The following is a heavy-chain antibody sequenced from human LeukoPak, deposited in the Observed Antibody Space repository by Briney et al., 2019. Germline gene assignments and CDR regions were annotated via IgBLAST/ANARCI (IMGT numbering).Heavy chain of an antibody. V-gene: IGHV3-7*03. Sequence: PGGSLRLSCAASGFTFSSYWMSWVRQAPGKGLEWVANIKQDGSEKYYVDSVNGRFTISRDNAKNSLYLQMNSLRAEDTAVYYCARDRYSSGWYHEDYWGQGTLVTVSS. J-gene: IGHJ4*02. CDR2: IKQDGSEK. D-gene: IGHD6-19*01. CDR3: ARDRYSSGWYHEDY. CDR1: GFTFSSYW.